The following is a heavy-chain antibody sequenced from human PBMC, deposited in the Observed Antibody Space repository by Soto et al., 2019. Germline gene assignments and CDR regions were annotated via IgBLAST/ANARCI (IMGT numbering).Heavy chain of an antibody. D-gene: IGHD3-22*01. CDR3: AKAGYYYDSSGYRFDP. CDR2: ISGSGGST. Sequence: GGSLRLSCAASGFTFSSYAMSWVRQAPGKGLEWVSAISGSGGSTYYADSVKGRFTISRDNSKNTLYLQMNSLRAEDTAVYYCAKAGYYYDSSGYRFDPWGQGTLVTVSS. CDR1: GFTFSSYA. V-gene: IGHV3-23*01. J-gene: IGHJ5*02.